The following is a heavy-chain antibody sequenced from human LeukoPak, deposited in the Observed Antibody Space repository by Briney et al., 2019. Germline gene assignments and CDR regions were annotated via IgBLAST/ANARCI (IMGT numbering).Heavy chain of an antibody. Sequence: GGSLRLSCAASGFTFSNYGMHWVRQAPGKGLEWVAFIRYDGNNKYYADSVKGRFTISRDNSKNTLYLQMNSLRAEDTAVYYCAKGVLRYFDWTHYYYYGMDVWGQGTTVTVSS. V-gene: IGHV3-30*02. CDR2: IRYDGNNK. J-gene: IGHJ6*02. CDR3: AKGVLRYFDWTHYYYYGMDV. CDR1: GFTFSNYG. D-gene: IGHD3-9*01.